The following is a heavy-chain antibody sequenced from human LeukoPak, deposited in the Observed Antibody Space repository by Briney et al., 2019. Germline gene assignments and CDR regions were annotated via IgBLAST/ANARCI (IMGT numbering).Heavy chain of an antibody. D-gene: IGHD6-19*01. J-gene: IGHJ4*02. CDR2: IHYSETT. Sequence: SETLSLTCTVSGGSISSSNYYWGWIRQPPGKGLEWIASIHYSETTYYNPSPKSRVTISVDTSKNHFSLKLSSVTAADTAVYYCARRYPTGWDFDYWGQGTLVTVSS. V-gene: IGHV4-39*02. CDR3: ARRYPTGWDFDY. CDR1: GGSISSSNYY.